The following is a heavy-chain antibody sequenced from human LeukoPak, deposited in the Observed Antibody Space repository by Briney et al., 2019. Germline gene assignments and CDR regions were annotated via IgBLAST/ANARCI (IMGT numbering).Heavy chain of an antibody. CDR3: ARARYSSGWYALHY. J-gene: IGHJ4*02. D-gene: IGHD6-19*01. V-gene: IGHV1-2*04. CDR2: INPNSGGT. Sequence: ASVKVSCKASGYTFTGYYMHWVRQAPGQGLEWMGWINPNSGGTNYAQKFQGWVTMTRDTSISTAYMELSRLRSDDTAVYYCARARYSSGWYALHYWGQGTLVIVSS. CDR1: GYTFTGYY.